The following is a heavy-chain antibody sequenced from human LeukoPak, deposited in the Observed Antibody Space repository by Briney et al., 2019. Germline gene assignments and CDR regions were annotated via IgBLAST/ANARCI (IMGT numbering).Heavy chain of an antibody. CDR3: ARDFPTDPYYDSSGYHY. J-gene: IGHJ4*02. Sequence: PGGSLRLSCAASGFTFSSYGMHWVRQAPGKGLEWVAVISYDGSNKYYADSVKGRFTISRDNSKNTLYLQMNSLRAEDTAVYYCARDFPTDPYYDSSGYHYWGQGTLVTVSS. CDR2: ISYDGSNK. V-gene: IGHV3-30*19. CDR1: GFTFSSYG. D-gene: IGHD3-22*01.